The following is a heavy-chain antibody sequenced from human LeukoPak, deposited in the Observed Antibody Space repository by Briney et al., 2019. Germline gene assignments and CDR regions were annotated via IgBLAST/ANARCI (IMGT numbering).Heavy chain of an antibody. Sequence: SETLSLTCTVSGGSISSHYWTWIRQPAGKGLEWIGRIYTTGSTNYNPSLNSRVTMSVDMSKNQFSLKLSSVTAADTAVYYCARGGYGASSGFDYWGQGTLGTVSS. CDR2: IYTTGST. CDR3: ARGGYGASSGFDY. D-gene: IGHD4-23*01. V-gene: IGHV4-4*07. CDR1: GGSISSHY. J-gene: IGHJ4*02.